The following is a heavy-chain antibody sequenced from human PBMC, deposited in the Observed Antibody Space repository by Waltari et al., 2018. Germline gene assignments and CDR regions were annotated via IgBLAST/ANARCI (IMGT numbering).Heavy chain of an antibody. CDR3: ARGYDFWSGYWFYGMDV. Sequence: QVQLVQSGAEVKKPGASVKVSCKASGYTFTGYYMHWVRQAPGQGLEWMGWINANSGGTNYAQKVQGRVTTTRYTSISPAYMELSRLRSDDTAVYYCARGYDFWSGYWFYGMDVWGQGTTVTVSS. D-gene: IGHD3-3*01. CDR2: INANSGGT. V-gene: IGHV1-2*02. CDR1: GYTFTGYY. J-gene: IGHJ6*02.